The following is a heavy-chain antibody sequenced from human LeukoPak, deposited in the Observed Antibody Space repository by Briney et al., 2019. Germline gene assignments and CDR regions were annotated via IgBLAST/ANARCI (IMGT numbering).Heavy chain of an antibody. CDR2: IYTSGST. Sequence: SETLSLTCTVSGGSISSYYWSWIRQPAGKGLEWIGRIYTSGSTNYNPSLKSRVTMSVDTSKNQFSLKLSSVTAADTAVYYCAKDPVAAAGVYYFDYWGQGTLVTVSS. CDR3: AKDPVAAAGVYYFDY. V-gene: IGHV4-4*07. J-gene: IGHJ4*02. CDR1: GGSISSYY. D-gene: IGHD6-13*01.